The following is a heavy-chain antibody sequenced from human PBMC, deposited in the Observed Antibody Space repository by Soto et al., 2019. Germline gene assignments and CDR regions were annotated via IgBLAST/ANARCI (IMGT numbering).Heavy chain of an antibody. Sequence: EVQLVESGGGLVQPGRSLRLSCAASGFTFDDYAMHWVRQAPGKGLEWVSGISWNSGSIGYADSVKGRFTTSRDNAKNSLYLQMNSLRAEDTALYYCAKSAAAGYYYYGMDVWGQGTTVTVSS. CDR3: AKSAAAGYYYYGMDV. V-gene: IGHV3-9*01. J-gene: IGHJ6*02. CDR1: GFTFDDYA. D-gene: IGHD6-13*01. CDR2: ISWNSGSI.